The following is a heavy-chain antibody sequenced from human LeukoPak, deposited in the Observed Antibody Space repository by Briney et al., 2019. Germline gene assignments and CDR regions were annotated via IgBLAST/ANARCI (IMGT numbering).Heavy chain of an antibody. CDR3: ARDHSRVRAPSLDY. J-gene: IGHJ4*02. D-gene: IGHD1-26*01. Sequence: GGSLRLSCAASGFDFSRYMMDWVRQAPGKGLEWVASISSSSSNIYYADSVKGRFSISRDNAQNSLYLQMESLRVEDTSLYYCARDHSRVRAPSLDYWGQGALVTVSS. V-gene: IGHV3-21*01. CDR1: GFDFSRYM. CDR2: ISSSSSNI.